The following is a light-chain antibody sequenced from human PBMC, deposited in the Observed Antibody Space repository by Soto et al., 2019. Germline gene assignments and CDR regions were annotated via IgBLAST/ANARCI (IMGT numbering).Light chain of an antibody. CDR1: YIGSKS. V-gene: IGLV3-21*02. Sequence: SYELTQPPSVSVAPGQTASITCGGNYIGSKSVHWYQQRPGQAPVLVVYNDNDRPSVIPERFSGSNSENTATLTISRVEAGDEADYYCQVWDSSTDHPVFGGGTKLTVL. J-gene: IGLJ3*02. CDR2: NDN. CDR3: QVWDSSTDHPV.